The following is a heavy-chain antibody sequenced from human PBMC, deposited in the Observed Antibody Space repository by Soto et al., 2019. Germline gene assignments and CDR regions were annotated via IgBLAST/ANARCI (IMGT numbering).Heavy chain of an antibody. CDR1: GFTFSNAW. V-gene: IGHV3-15*07. CDR2: IKSKTDGGTT. Sequence: EVQLVESGGGLVKPGGSLRLSCAASGFTFSNAWMNWVRQAPGKGLEWVGRIKSKTDGGTTDYAAPVKGRFTISRDDSKNTLYLQMNSLNTEDTAVYYCTTDPPSPRTRKGRQLVRSEKDYWGQGTLVTVSS. D-gene: IGHD6-13*01. J-gene: IGHJ4*02. CDR3: TTDPPSPRTRKGRQLVRSEKDY.